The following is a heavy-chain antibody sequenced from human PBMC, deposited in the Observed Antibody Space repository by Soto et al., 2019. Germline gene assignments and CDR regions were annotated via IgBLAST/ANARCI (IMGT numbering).Heavy chain of an antibody. Sequence: QVQLEQWGAGLLKPSETLSLTCAIYGGSFSGFYWSWIRQPPGKGLEWIGEINDSGTSNYNPSLKSRVTISADTSKTHFSLRLTSVTAADTAVYYSARETSQNVYSHYGMDVWRQGTTVTVAS. CDR3: ARETSQNVYSHYGMDV. CDR2: INDSGTS. J-gene: IGHJ6*02. V-gene: IGHV4-34*02. CDR1: GGSFSGFY.